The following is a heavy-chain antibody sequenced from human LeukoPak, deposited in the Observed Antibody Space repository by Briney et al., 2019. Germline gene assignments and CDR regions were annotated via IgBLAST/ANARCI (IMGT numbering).Heavy chain of an antibody. J-gene: IGHJ4*02. CDR2: IYHSGST. V-gene: IGHV4-38-2*02. D-gene: IGHD1-26*01. CDR1: GYSISSGYY. CDR3: ARVGALGGHDY. Sequence: SETLSLTCTVSGYSISSGYYWGWIRQPPGKGLEWIGSIYHSGSTYYNPSLKSRVTISLDKSKNQFSLRLSSVTAADTAVYYCARVGALGGHDYWGQGSLVTVSS.